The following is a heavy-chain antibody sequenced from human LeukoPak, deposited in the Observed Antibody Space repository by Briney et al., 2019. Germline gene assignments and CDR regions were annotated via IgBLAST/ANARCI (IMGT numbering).Heavy chain of an antibody. D-gene: IGHD2-2*01. V-gene: IGHV4-59*01. CDR1: GGSISGYY. CDR3: ARNFERTRGWFDP. CDR2: IHYSGST. J-gene: IGHJ5*02. Sequence: SETLPLTCTVSGGSISGYYWSWIRQPPGKGLEWIGYIHYSGSTDYNPSLKSRVTISADTSKNQFSLKLSSVTAADAAVYYCARNFERTRGWFDPWGREPWSPSPQ.